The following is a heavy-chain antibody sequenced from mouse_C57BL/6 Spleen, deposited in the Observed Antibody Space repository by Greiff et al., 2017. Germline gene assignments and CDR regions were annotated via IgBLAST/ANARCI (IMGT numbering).Heavy chain of an antibody. V-gene: IGHV1-39*01. CDR2: INPNYGTT. J-gene: IGHJ2*01. D-gene: IGHD4-1*01. CDR3: ANSTGRECF. Sequence: VQLQQSGPELVKPGASVKISCKASGYSFTDYNMNWVKQRNGKSLEWLGVINPNYGTTSYIQKFKGKATFTVDQSFSTSYMHLNSLTSEDSEVYYCANSTGRECFWGQGTTRTVSS. CDR1: GYSFTDYN.